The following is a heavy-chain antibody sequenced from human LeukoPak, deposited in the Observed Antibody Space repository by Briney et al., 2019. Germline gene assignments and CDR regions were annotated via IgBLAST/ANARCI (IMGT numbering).Heavy chain of an antibody. CDR1: GGSFSGYY. D-gene: IGHD3-10*01. V-gene: IGHV4-34*01. Sequence: PSETLSLTCAVYGGSFSGYYWSWIRQPPGKGLEWIGEINHSGSTNYNPSLKSRVTISVDTSKNQFSLKLSSVTAADTAVYYCARPFMDYFDYWGQGTLVTVSS. CDR2: INHSGST. J-gene: IGHJ4*02. CDR3: ARPFMDYFDY.